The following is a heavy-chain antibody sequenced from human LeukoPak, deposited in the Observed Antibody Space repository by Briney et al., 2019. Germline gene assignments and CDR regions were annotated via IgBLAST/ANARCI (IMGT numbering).Heavy chain of an antibody. CDR3: ARDDIAAAGYYFDY. V-gene: IGHV1-3*01. D-gene: IGHD6-13*01. Sequence: ASVKVSCKASGHTFTSYAMHWVRQAPGQRLEWMGWINAGNGNTKYSQKFQGRVTITRDTSASTAYMELSSLRSEDTAVYYCARDDIAAAGYYFDYWGQGTLVTVSS. CDR2: INAGNGNT. J-gene: IGHJ4*02. CDR1: GHTFTSYA.